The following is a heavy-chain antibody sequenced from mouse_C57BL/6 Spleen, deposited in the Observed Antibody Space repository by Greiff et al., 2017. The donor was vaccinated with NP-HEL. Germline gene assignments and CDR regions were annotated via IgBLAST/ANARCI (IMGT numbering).Heavy chain of an antibody. Sequence: QVQLKESGPGLVQPSQSLSITCTVSGFSLTSYGVHWVRQSPGKGLEWLGVIWSGGSTDYNAAFIYRLSISKDNSKSQVFFKMNSLEAEDTARYYSARNSVYSKRAMDYWGHRASVTVSS. CDR2: IWSGGST. J-gene: IGHJ4*01. V-gene: IGHV2-2*01. CDR1: GFSLTSYG. D-gene: IGHD2-5*01. CDR3: ARNSVYSKRAMDY.